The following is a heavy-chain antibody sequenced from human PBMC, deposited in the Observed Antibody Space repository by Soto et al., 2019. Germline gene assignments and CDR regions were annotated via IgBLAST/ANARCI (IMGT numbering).Heavy chain of an antibody. Sequence: QWVESGGGVVQPGRSLRLSCAASGFTFSRDAMHWVRQAPGKGLEWVAFIWNDGSNEYYADSVKGRAIISRDNSENTVYLQMNSLRGADTAVYFCVRDAAESGYAFDIWGQGTMVTVSS. J-gene: IGHJ3*02. CDR2: IWNDGSNE. V-gene: IGHV3-33*01. D-gene: IGHD3-10*01. CDR3: VRDAAESGYAFDI. CDR1: GFTFSRDA.